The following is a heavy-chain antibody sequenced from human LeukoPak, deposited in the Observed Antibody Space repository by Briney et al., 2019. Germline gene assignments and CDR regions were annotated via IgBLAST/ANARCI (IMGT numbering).Heavy chain of an antibody. CDR1: GGTFSSYA. CDR2: IIPIFGTA. J-gene: IGHJ4*02. Sequence: SVKVSCKASGGTFSSYAISWVRQAPGQGLEWMGGIIPIFGTANYAQKFQGRVTMTRDTSTSTVYMELSSLRSEDTAVYYCARESTAMTPIYYFDYWGQGTLVTVSS. CDR3: ARESTAMTPIYYFDY. D-gene: IGHD5-18*01. V-gene: IGHV1-69*05.